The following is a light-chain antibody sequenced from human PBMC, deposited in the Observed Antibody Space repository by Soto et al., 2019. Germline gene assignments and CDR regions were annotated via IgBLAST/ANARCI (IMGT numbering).Light chain of an antibody. J-gene: IGKJ5*01. CDR2: DAS. Sequence: ITEAPDTLSVSTGERATLSCRASQAINNNVAWYQLKDGQPPRLLIYDASYRATGIPDRFSGSGSGTDFTLTISSLEPEDFAVYYGQQRSDWPPITFGQGTRLEIK. CDR3: QQRSDWPPIT. CDR1: QAINNN. V-gene: IGKV3-11*01.